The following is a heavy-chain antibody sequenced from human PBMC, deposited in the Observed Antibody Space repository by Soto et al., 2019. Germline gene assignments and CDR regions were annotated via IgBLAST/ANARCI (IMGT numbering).Heavy chain of an antibody. CDR3: ARGPPYYDFWSGYPQNDAFDI. Sequence: SQTLSLPCAISGYSVSSNSAAWNLIRQSPSRGLEWLGRTYYRSKWYNDYAVSVKSRITINPDTSKNQFSLQLNSVTPEDTAVYYCARGPPYYDFWSGYPQNDAFDIWGQGTMVTVSS. V-gene: IGHV6-1*01. CDR1: GYSVSSNSAA. J-gene: IGHJ3*02. CDR2: TYYRSKWYN. D-gene: IGHD3-3*01.